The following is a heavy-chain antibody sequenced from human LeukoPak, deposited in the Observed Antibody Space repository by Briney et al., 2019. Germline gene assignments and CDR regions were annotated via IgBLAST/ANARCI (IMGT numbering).Heavy chain of an antibody. D-gene: IGHD3-3*01. V-gene: IGHV3-74*01. J-gene: IGHJ4*02. Sequence: PGGSLRLSCAASGSSFSNSWLHWVRQAPGKGPVWVSRISSDGTNTSYAHAVEGRFIMSRDNAKNTLYLQMNSVRAGDTAVYYCVGEGGLSGFDHWGQGTLVTVSS. CDR3: VGEGGLSGFDH. CDR1: GSSFSNSW. CDR2: ISSDGTNT.